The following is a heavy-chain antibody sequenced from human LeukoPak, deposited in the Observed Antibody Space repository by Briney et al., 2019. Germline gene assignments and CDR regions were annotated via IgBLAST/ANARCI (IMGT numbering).Heavy chain of an antibody. V-gene: IGHV3-74*03. J-gene: IGHJ4*02. CDR1: GFTFSGDS. D-gene: IGHD3/OR15-3a*01. Sequence: GGSLRLSCAASGFTFSGDSMHWVRHAPGKGLVWVSRISDDGSITTYADSVQGRFTISRDNAKNTVFLQMNSLRVEDTAVYFCVSRYDEYDVFERLFDFWGQGILVTVSS. CDR2: ISDDGSIT. CDR3: VSRYDEYDVFERLFDF.